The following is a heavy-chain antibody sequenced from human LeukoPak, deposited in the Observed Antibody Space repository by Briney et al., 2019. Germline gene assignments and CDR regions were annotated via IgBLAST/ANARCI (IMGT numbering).Heavy chain of an antibody. Sequence: AGGSLRLSCAASGFTFSIYAMHWVRQAPGKGLEYVSAISSNGGSTYYANSVKGRFTISRDNSKNTLYLQMGSLRAEDMAVYYCARGHDSSGYVSNWFDPWGQGTLVTVSS. CDR3: ARGHDSSGYVSNWFDP. D-gene: IGHD3-22*01. V-gene: IGHV3-64*01. CDR2: ISSNGGST. J-gene: IGHJ5*02. CDR1: GFTFSIYA.